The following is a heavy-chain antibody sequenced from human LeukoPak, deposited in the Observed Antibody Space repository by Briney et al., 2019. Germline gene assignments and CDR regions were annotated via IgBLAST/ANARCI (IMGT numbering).Heavy chain of an antibody. CDR3: ARALPYNSGWYIAYYYYYGMDV. J-gene: IGHJ6*02. V-gene: IGHV1-8*01. CDR1: GYTFTSYD. D-gene: IGHD6-19*01. Sequence: ASVKVSCKASGYTFTSYDINWVRQATGQGLESMGWMNPNSGNTGYAQKFQGRVTMTRNTSISTAYMELSSLRSEDTAVYYCARALPYNSGWYIAYYYYYGMDVWGQGTTVTVSS. CDR2: MNPNSGNT.